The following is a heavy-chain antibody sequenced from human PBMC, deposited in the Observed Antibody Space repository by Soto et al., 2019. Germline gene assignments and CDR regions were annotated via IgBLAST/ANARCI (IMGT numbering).Heavy chain of an antibody. CDR1: GATVSSGDYY. CDR3: VGTGTTDDY. D-gene: IGHD1-1*01. Sequence: QGQLQESGPGLVKPSQTLSLTCTVSGATVSSGDYYWSCIRQPPGKGLEWIGYIYSSGGSYYNPSLKGRLTISIDTSKNQFSLKLNSDTVADTAIYYCVGTGTTDDYWGRGTLVTVSS. J-gene: IGHJ4*02. V-gene: IGHV4-30-4*01. CDR2: IYSSGGS.